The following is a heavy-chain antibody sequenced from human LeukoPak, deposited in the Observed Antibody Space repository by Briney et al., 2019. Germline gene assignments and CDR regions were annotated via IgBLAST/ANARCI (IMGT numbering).Heavy chain of an antibody. D-gene: IGHD4-17*01. J-gene: IGHJ4*02. V-gene: IGHV4-39*01. CDR2: IYYSGST. CDR3: ARSNGDYPFDY. Sequence: PSETLSLTCTVSGGSISSSSSYWGWIRQPPGKGLEWIGGIYYSGSTYYNPSLKSRVTISVDTSKNQFSLKLSSVTAADTAVYYCARSNGDYPFDYWGQGTLVTVSS. CDR1: GGSISSSSSY.